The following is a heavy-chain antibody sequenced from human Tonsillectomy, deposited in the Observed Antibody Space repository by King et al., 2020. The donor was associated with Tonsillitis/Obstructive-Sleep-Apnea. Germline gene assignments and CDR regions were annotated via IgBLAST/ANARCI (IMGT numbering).Heavy chain of an antibody. J-gene: IGHJ2*01. CDR2: ISGSGGST. D-gene: IGHD2-2*01. V-gene: IGHV3-23*04. Sequence: VQLVESGGGLVQPGGSLRLSCAASGFTFSTYAMSWVRQAPGKGLEWVSAISGSGGSTYYADSVKGRFTISRDNSKNTLYLQINSLRAEDTAVYYCSKSISSSSRKPFDLWGRGTLVTVSS. CDR3: SKSISSSSRKPFDL. CDR1: GFTFSTYA.